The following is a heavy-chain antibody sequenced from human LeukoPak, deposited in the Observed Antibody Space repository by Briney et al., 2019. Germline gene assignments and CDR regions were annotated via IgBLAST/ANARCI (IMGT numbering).Heavy chain of an antibody. V-gene: IGHV3-74*01. CDR3: ARWKSSGWYYFDY. CDR2: INSDGSST. D-gene: IGHD6-19*01. CDR1: GFTFSSYW. Sequence: PGGSLRLSCAASGFTFSSYWMHWVRQAPGKGLVWVSRINSDGSSTSYADSVKGRFTISRDNAKNTLYLQMNSLRAEDTAVYYCARWKSSGWYYFDYWGQGTLVTVSS. J-gene: IGHJ4*02.